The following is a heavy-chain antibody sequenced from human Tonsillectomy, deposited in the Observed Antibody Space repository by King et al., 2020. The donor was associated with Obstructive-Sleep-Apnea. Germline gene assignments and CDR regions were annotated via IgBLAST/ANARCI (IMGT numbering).Heavy chain of an antibody. CDR3: VRDESGYDILTGVYGMDV. CDR2: ISYDGSNK. V-gene: IGHV3-30*03. CDR1: GFTFSSYG. D-gene: IGHD3-9*01. J-gene: IGHJ6*02. Sequence: QVQLVESGGGVVQPGRSLRLSCAASGFTFSSYGMHWVRQAPGKGLVWVAVISYDGSNKYYADSVKGRFTISRDNSKNMLYLQMNSLRAEDTAMYYCVRDESGYDILTGVYGMDVCGQEATVTVSS.